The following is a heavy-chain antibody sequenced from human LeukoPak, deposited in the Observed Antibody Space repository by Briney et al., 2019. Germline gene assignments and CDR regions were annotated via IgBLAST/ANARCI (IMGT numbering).Heavy chain of an antibody. CDR2: IKADGSKK. CDR1: GFTFSNSW. CDR3: ASGSYFDY. J-gene: IGHJ4*02. Sequence: PGGSLRLSCAASGFTFSNSWMYWVRQAPGKGLEWVANIKADGSKKYYVDSVKGRFTISRDNAKISLYLEMNSLRAEDTAVYYCASGSYFDYWGQGTLVTVSS. V-gene: IGHV3-7*01. D-gene: IGHD3-10*01.